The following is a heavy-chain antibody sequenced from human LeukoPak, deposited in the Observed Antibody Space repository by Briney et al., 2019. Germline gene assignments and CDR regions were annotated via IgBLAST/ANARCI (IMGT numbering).Heavy chain of an antibody. CDR1: GLTFSSHW. D-gene: IGHD4-17*01. CDR3: ARDPYYGEDDY. CDR2: ITNDGSST. V-gene: IGHV3-74*01. J-gene: IGHJ4*02. Sequence: GGSLRLSCAASGLTFSSHWMHWVRQAPGKGLVWVSRITNDGSSTTYADSVKGRFTISRDNAKNMLYLQVNSLRAEDTAVYYCARDPYYGEDDYWGQGTLVTVSS.